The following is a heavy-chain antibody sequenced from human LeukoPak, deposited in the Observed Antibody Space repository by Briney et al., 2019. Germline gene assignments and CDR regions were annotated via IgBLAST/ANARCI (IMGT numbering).Heavy chain of an antibody. V-gene: IGHV3-23*01. CDR3: AKLREWELPDLFDY. J-gene: IGHJ4*02. D-gene: IGHD1-26*01. Sequence: GGSLRLPCAASGFTFSTYGMSWVRQAPGKGLEWVSGISGSGGSRFYTDSVKGRFTISRDNSKNTLYLQMNSLRAEDTAVYYCAKLREWELPDLFDYWGQGTLVTVSS. CDR1: GFTFSTYG. CDR2: ISGSGGSR.